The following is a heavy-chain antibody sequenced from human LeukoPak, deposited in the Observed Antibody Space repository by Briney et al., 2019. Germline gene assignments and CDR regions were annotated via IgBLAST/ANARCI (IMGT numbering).Heavy chain of an antibody. CDR1: GFTFSSYG. CDR3: ARDGGIVATARRSPRPDYYYYGMDV. Sequence: GGSLRLSCAASGFTFSSYGMHWVRQAPGKGLEWVAVIWYDGSNKYYAASVKGRFTISRDNSKNTLYLQMNSLRAEDTAVYYCARDGGIVATARRSPRPDYYYYGMDVWGQGTTVTVSS. D-gene: IGHD5-12*01. CDR2: IWYDGSNK. V-gene: IGHV3-33*01. J-gene: IGHJ6*02.